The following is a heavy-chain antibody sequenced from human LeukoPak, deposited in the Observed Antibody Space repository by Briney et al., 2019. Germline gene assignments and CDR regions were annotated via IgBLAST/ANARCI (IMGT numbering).Heavy chain of an antibody. CDR1: GGSISSYY. CDR2: IYYSGST. CDR3: ARQDHSSAYYFDY. D-gene: IGHD3-22*01. J-gene: IGHJ4*02. Sequence: SETLSLTCTVSGGSISSYYWSWIRQPPGKGLEWIGYIYYSGSTNYSPSLKSRVTISVDTSKNQFSLKLSSVTAADTAVYYCARQDHSSAYYFDYWGQGTLVTVSS. V-gene: IGHV4-59*08.